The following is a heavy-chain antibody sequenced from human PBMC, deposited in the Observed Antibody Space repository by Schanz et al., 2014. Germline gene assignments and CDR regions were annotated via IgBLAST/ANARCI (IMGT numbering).Heavy chain of an antibody. CDR3: ARAHGNNWYGKGLDY. Sequence: VQLVESGGGVVQPGRSLRLSCAAYGFTLSSYAMSWVRQAPGKGLEWVSGISGSGGSTYYADSVKGRFTISRDNSKNTLYLQMNSLRADDTAVYFCARAHGNNWYGKGLDYWGQGTQVTVSS. D-gene: IGHD1-1*01. CDR2: ISGSGGST. V-gene: IGHV3-23*04. J-gene: IGHJ4*02. CDR1: GFTLSSYA.